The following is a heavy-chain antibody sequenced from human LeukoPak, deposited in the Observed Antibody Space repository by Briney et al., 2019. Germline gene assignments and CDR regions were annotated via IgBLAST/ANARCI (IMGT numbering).Heavy chain of an antibody. J-gene: IGHJ2*01. CDR3: ARVQDWYFDL. CDR1: GLTFNNYA. CDR2: ISKSGDHT. Sequence: GGSLRLSCAVSGLTFNNYAMSWVRQAPGKGLEWVSAISKSGDHTYYAASAKGRFTIYRDNSKNTQYLQMNSLRAEDTAVYYCARVQDWYFDLWGRDILVTVSS. V-gene: IGHV3-23*01.